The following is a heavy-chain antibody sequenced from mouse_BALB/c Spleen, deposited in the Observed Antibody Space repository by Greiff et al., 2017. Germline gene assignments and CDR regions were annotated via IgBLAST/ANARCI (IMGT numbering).Heavy chain of an antibody. CDR3: ARFSMVTTRYYAMDY. V-gene: IGHV5-17*02. Sequence: EVKVVESGGGLVQPGGSRKLSCAASGFTFSSFGMHWVRQAPEKGLEWVAYISSGSSTIYYADTVKGRFTISRDNPKNTLFLQMTSLRSEDTAMYYCARFSMVTTRYYAMDYWGQGTSVTVSS. D-gene: IGHD2-1*01. J-gene: IGHJ4*01. CDR2: ISSGSSTI. CDR1: GFTFSSFG.